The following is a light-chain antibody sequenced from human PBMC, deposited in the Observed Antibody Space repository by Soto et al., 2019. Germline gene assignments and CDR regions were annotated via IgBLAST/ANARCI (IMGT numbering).Light chain of an antibody. CDR3: QQYSNSPYT. J-gene: IGKJ2*01. Sequence: EIVMTQSPATLSVSPGERATLSCRASQSVSSNLAWYQQKPGQAPRLLIYGASTMATGIQARFSVSGSGTEFTLTISSLQSEDFAVYYCQQYSNSPYTFGQGTKLEIK. CDR2: GAS. V-gene: IGKV3-15*01. CDR1: QSVSSN.